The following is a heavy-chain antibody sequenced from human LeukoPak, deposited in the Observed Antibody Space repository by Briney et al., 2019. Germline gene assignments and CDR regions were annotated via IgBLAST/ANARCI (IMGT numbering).Heavy chain of an antibody. CDR1: GGSISSYY. V-gene: IGHV4-4*07. J-gene: IGHJ6*03. CDR2: IYTSGST. Sequence: SETLSLTWTVAGGSISSYYWSWIRQPAGKGLEWIGRIYTSGSTTYNPSLKSRVTMSVDTSKNHSSLKLSSVTAADTAVYYCARINSSSWYPYYYYMDVWGKGTTVTVSS. D-gene: IGHD6-13*01. CDR3: ARINSSSWYPYYYYMDV.